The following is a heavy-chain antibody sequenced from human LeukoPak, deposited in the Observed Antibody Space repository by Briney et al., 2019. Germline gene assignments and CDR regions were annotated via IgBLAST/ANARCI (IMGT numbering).Heavy chain of an antibody. Sequence: GGSLRLSCAASGATFEGYSMSWVRQAPGKGLEWVSAISGSGGSTYYADSVKGRFTISRDNSKNTLYLQMNSLRAEDTAVYYCAKVLGLLRFLEWLDYWGQGTLVTVSS. D-gene: IGHD3-3*01. V-gene: IGHV3-23*01. J-gene: IGHJ4*02. CDR1: GATFEGYS. CDR2: ISGSGGST. CDR3: AKVLGLLRFLEWLDY.